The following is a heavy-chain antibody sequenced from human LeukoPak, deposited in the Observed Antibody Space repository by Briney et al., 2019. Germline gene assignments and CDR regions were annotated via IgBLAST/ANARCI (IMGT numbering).Heavy chain of an antibody. V-gene: IGHV4-4*07. CDR3: ARGKVVAGTPGQNSWDY. D-gene: IGHD6-19*01. CDR2: IYTSGST. J-gene: IGHJ4*02. Sequence: SETLSLTCTVSGGSNSSYYWSWIRQPAGKGLEWIGRIYTSGSTNYHPSLKSRVTMSVDTSKNQFSLKLSSVTAADTAVYYCARGKVVAGTPGQNSWDYWGQGTLVTVSS. CDR1: GGSNSSYY.